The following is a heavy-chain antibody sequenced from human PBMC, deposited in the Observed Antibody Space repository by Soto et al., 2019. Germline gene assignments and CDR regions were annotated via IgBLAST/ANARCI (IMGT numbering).Heavy chain of an antibody. CDR2: ITSTNSNT. J-gene: IGHJ4*02. V-gene: IGHV3-21*01. CDR1: GFPFSSYN. CDR3: ARPYSGSYSFDY. D-gene: IGHD1-26*01. Sequence: GGSLRLSCAASGFPFSSYNMNWVRQAPGKGLEWVSSITSTNSNTYYADSLKGRFTISRDNAKNSLYLHMNSLRAEDTAVYFCARPYSGSYSFDYWGQGTLVTVSS.